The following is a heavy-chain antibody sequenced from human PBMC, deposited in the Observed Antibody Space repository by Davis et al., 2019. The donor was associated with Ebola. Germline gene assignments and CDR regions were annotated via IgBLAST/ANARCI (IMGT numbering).Heavy chain of an antibody. V-gene: IGHV3-15*01. J-gene: IGHJ3*01. D-gene: IGHD1-7*01. CDR1: GFTFTSAW. Sequence: GGSLRLSCTASGFTFTSAWMSWVRQAPGKGLEWVGRIKSKTSGGTAGYAAPVKGRFTISRDDSKYPLYLQMNSLKTEDTALYYCMSRGRISGTTNVFDFWGRGTMVTVSS. CDR3: MSRGRISGTTNVFDF. CDR2: IKSKTSGGTA.